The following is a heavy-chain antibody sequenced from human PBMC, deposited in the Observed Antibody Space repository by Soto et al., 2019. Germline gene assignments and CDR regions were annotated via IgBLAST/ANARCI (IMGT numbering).Heavy chain of an antibody. CDR1: GFTFSSYA. D-gene: IGHD4-17*01. V-gene: IGHV3-30-3*01. Sequence: GGSLRLSCAASGFTFSSYAMRWVRQAPGKGLEWVAVISYDGSNKYYADSVKGRFTISRDNSKNTLYLQMNSLRAEDTAVYYWEREVEYGGNSYYLDYWGQGTLVTVSS. CDR2: ISYDGSNK. J-gene: IGHJ4*02. CDR3: EREVEYGGNSYYLDY.